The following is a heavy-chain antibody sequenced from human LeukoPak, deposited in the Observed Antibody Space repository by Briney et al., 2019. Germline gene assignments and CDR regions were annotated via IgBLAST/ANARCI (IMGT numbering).Heavy chain of an antibody. CDR2: IYYSGST. J-gene: IGHJ5*02. Sequence: SETLSLTCTVSGGSISSSSYYWGWIRQPPGKGLEWIGSIYYSGSTYYNPSLKSRVTISVDTSKNQFSLKLSSVTAADTAVYYCARGPSGKSSSGYYYGRWFDPWGQGTLVTVSS. D-gene: IGHD3-22*01. CDR1: GGSISSSSYY. CDR3: ARGPSGKSSSGYYYGRWFDP. V-gene: IGHV4-39*07.